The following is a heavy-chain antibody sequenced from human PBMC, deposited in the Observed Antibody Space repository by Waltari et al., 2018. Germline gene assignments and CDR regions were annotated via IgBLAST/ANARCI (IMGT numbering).Heavy chain of an antibody. Sequence: QVQLQESGPGLVKLSQTLSLTCPVSGASISNGRSHWSWIRQPAGKRLEWIGRIYNSGGVNYTPSLKSRVTISIDTSKNQFSLDLRSVTAADTAIYYCAREEGRYYNFWNGYYAFDNWGQGTLVTVSS. CDR1: GASISNGRSH. J-gene: IGHJ4*02. CDR3: AREEGRYYNFWNGYYAFDN. V-gene: IGHV4-61*02. D-gene: IGHD3-3*01. CDR2: IYNSGGV.